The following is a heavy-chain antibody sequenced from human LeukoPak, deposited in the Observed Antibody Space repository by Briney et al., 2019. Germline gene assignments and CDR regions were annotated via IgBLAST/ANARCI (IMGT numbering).Heavy chain of an antibody. Sequence: GASVKASCTVSGYSFTSNYIHWVRQAPGQGLEWMGMIYPRDGSTSYAQRFQDRVTVTRDTSTSTVHMELSGLRSEDTAVYYCARDQEGFDYWGQGTLVTVSS. V-gene: IGHV1-46*01. CDR3: ARDQEGFDY. CDR2: IYPRDGST. CDR1: GYSFTSNY. J-gene: IGHJ4*02.